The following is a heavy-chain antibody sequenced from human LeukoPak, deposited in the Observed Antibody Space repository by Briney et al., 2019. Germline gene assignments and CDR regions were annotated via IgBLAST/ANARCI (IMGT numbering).Heavy chain of an antibody. V-gene: IGHV3-21*01. J-gene: IGHJ5*02. Sequence: GGSLRLSCAAPGFTFSSYAMSWVRQAPGKGLEWVSSISSSSSYIYYADSVKGRFTISRDNAKNSLYLQMNSLRAEDTAVYYCARDLLSYGENWFDPWGQGTLVTVSS. CDR3: ARDLLSYGENWFDP. CDR1: GFTFSSYA. CDR2: ISSSSSYI. D-gene: IGHD4-17*01.